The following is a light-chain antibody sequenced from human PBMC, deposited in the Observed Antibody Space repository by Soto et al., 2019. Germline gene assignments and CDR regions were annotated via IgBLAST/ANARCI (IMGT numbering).Light chain of an antibody. CDR2: GAS. CDR3: QLSYSRSTSA. V-gene: IGKV1-39*01. CDR1: QSIKKN. Sequence: DMQMTQSPSSLSASVGDRVTITCRASQSIKKNLNWFQQKPGKAPKLLIYGASNLHSGVPSRFSGSGSGTDFTLTISSLQPEDFATYFCQLSYSRSTSAFGPGTKVDIK. J-gene: IGKJ3*01.